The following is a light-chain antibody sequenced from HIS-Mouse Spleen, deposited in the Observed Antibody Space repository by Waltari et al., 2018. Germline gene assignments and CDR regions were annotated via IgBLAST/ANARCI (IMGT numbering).Light chain of an antibody. V-gene: IGKV2-28*01. J-gene: IGKJ4*01. CDR3: MQALQTPST. Sequence: DIVMTQSPLSLPVTPGEPASISCRSSQSLLHSNGYNYLDWYLQKPWQSPQLLIYFGSNRASGAPYRLSGSGSGTEFTLKISSVEAEDVGVYYCMQALQTPSTFGGGTKVEFK. CDR2: FGS. CDR1: QSLLHSNGYNY.